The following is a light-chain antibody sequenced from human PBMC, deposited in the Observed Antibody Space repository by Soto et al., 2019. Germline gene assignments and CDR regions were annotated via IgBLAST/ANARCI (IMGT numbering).Light chain of an antibody. V-gene: IGLV2-14*03. Sequence: QSVLTQPASVSGSPGQSITISCTGTSSDVGGYNYVSWYQQHPGKAPKLMIYGVSNRPSGVSNRFSGSKSGNTASLTISGLQAEDEADYYCTSYTSSNTLPVVFGGGTKLTVL. CDR1: SSDVGGYNY. CDR2: GVS. CDR3: TSYTSSNTLPVV. J-gene: IGLJ2*01.